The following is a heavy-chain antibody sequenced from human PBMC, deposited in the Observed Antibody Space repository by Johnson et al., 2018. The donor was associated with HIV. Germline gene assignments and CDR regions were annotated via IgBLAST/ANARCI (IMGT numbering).Heavy chain of an antibody. J-gene: IGHJ3*02. D-gene: IGHD1-14*01. CDR3: ARDLNHGDTGGGAFDI. V-gene: IGHV3-66*01. CDR2: IYSGGIT. Sequence: AAVGVTVSNNYMTWVRQAPGKGLEWVSIIYSGGITHYADSVKGRFTISRDNSKSTLYLQMNSQRAEDTAVYYCARDLNHGDTGGGAFDIWGQGTMVTVSS. CDR1: GVTVSNNY.